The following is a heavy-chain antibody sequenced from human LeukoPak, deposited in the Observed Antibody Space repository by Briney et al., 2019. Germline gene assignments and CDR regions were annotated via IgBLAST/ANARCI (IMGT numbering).Heavy chain of an antibody. CDR2: ISSSSSTI. D-gene: IGHD5-18*01. CDR1: GFTFNYYD. J-gene: IGHJ2*01. V-gene: IGHV3-48*01. CDR3: AKDTASSWWYFDL. Sequence: GGSLRLSCVASGFTFNYYDMNWVRQAPGKGLEWVSYISSSSSTIYYADSVKGRFTISRDNSKNTLYLQMNSLRAEDTAVYYCAKDTASSWWYFDLWGRGTLVTVSS.